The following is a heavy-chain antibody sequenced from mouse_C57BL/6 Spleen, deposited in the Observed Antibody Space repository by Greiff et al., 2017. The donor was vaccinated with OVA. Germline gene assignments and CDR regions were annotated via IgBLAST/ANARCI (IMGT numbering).Heavy chain of an antibody. V-gene: IGHV1-82*01. D-gene: IGHD1-1*01. Sequence: VQLQQSGPELVKPGASVKISCKASGYAFSSSWMNWVKQRPGKGLEWIGRIYPGDGDTNYNGKFKGKATLTADKSSSTAYMQLSSLTSEDSAVYFCAREGTTVVDYYAMDYWGQGTSVTVSS. J-gene: IGHJ4*01. CDR2: IYPGDGDT. CDR1: GYAFSSSW. CDR3: AREGTTVVDYYAMDY.